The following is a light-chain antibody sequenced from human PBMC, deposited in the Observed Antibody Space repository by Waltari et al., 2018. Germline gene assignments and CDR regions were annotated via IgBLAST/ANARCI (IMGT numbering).Light chain of an antibody. V-gene: IGLV2-8*01. CDR3: SSYAGSNNSQV. J-gene: IGLJ3*02. CDR2: EVS. CDR1: SSDVGGYNY. Sequence: SSLTQPPSASGSPGQSVTISCTGTSSDVGGYNYVSWYQQHPGKAPKLMIYEVSKRPSGVPDRFSGSKSGNTASLTVSGLQAEDEADYYCSSYAGSNNSQVFGGGTKLTVL.